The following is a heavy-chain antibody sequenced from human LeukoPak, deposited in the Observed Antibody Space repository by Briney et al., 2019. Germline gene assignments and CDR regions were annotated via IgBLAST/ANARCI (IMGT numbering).Heavy chain of an antibody. V-gene: IGHV3-23*01. Sequence: GGSLRLSCAASGFTFSSYDMSWVRQAPGKGLEWVSAISGSGGSTYYADPVKGRFTISRDNSKNTLYLQMNSLRAEDTAVYYCAQQSGYSSGWGGYWGQGTLVTVSS. J-gene: IGHJ4*02. CDR3: AQQSGYSSGWGGY. D-gene: IGHD6-19*01. CDR1: GFTFSSYD. CDR2: ISGSGGST.